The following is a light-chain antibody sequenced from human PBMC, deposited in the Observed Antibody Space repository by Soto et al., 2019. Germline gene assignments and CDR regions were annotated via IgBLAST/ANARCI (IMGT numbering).Light chain of an antibody. CDR1: QSITNW. V-gene: IGKV1-5*03. CDR2: MAS. Sequence: DIQMTQSPSSLSASVGDRVTITCRASQSITNWLAWYQQKPGKAPKPLIYMASSLESGVPSRFSGSGGGTEFTLTISSLQPDDFATYYCQQYNTFWTFGQGTKVDIK. J-gene: IGKJ1*01. CDR3: QQYNTFWT.